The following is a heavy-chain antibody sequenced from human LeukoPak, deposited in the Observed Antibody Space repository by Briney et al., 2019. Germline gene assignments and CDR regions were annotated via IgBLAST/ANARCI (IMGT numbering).Heavy chain of an antibody. V-gene: IGHV4-34*01. D-gene: IGHD2-2*01. Sequence: SETLSLTCAVYDGSFSGYYWSWIRQPPGKGLEWIGEINHSGSTNYNPSLKSRVTISVDTSKNQFSLKLSSVTAADTAVYYCARTSSTSPGGGYYFDYWGQGTLVTVSS. CDR1: DGSFSGYY. CDR3: ARTSSTSPGGGYYFDY. CDR2: INHSGST. J-gene: IGHJ4*02.